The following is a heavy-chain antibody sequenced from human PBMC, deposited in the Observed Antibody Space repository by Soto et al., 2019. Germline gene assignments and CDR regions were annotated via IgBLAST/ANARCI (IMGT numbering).Heavy chain of an antibody. CDR2: IDPSDSYT. Sequence: PGESLKISCKGSGYSFTSYWISWVRQMPGKGLEWMGRIDPSDSYTNYSPSFQGHVTISADKSISTAYLQWSSLKASDTAMYYCASLCGGDCYSGYAFDIWAKGQWSPSPQ. CDR1: GYSFTSYW. V-gene: IGHV5-10-1*01. D-gene: IGHD2-21*02. CDR3: ASLCGGDCYSGYAFDI. J-gene: IGHJ3*02.